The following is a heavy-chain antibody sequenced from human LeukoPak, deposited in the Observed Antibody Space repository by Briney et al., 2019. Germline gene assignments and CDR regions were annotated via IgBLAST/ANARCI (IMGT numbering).Heavy chain of an antibody. J-gene: IGHJ3*02. CDR1: GFTFSSYS. Sequence: GGSLRPSCAASGFTFSSYSMLWVRQAPGKGLEWVSYISSSSSTIYYADSVKGRFTISRDNSKNTLYLQMNSLRAEDTAVYYCAKDRRKAFSDAFDIWGQGTMVTVSS. V-gene: IGHV3-48*01. CDR3: AKDRRKAFSDAFDI. CDR2: ISSSSSTI.